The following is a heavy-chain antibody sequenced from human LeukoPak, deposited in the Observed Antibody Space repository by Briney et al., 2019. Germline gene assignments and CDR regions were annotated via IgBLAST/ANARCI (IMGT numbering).Heavy chain of an antibody. CDR1: GFTFSSYA. D-gene: IGHD3-9*01. Sequence: GRSLRLSCAASGFTFSSYAMHWVRQAPGKGLEWVAVISYDGSNKYYADSVKGRFTISRDNSKNTLYLQMNSLRAEDTAVYYCARAVRRLRYLDWWSCDYWGQGTLVTVSS. V-gene: IGHV3-30*04. J-gene: IGHJ4*02. CDR3: ARAVRRLRYLDWWSCDY. CDR2: ISYDGSNK.